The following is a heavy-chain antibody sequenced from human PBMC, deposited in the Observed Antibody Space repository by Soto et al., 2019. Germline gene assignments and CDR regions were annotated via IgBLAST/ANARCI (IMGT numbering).Heavy chain of an antibody. J-gene: IGHJ4*02. CDR3: VHPGSTGISPSL. CDR2: ISSNGVTT. CDR1: GFTLSSFS. D-gene: IGHD3-10*01. V-gene: IGHV3-64D*06. Sequence: GRSLRLSCSASGFTLSSFSMHWVRQAPGKGLEYVSGISSNGVTTYYADSVKGRFTISRDNSENTLYLQMSSLRAEDTAVYYCVHPGSTGISPSLCGQRYLVTVSP.